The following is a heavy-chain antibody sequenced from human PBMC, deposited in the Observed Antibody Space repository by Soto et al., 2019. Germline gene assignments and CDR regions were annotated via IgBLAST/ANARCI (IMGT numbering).Heavy chain of an antibody. CDR2: IYWDDDK. CDR3: AHSYSSGWYYGPFDY. CDR1: GFSLSTSGVG. D-gene: IGHD6-19*01. Sequence: QITLKESGPTLVKPTQTLTLTCTFSGFSLSTSGVGVGWIRQPPGKALEWLALIYWDDDKRYSPSLKSRLTITKDTSKTRVVLTMTNMDPVDTATYYCAHSYSSGWYYGPFDYWGQGTLVTVSS. V-gene: IGHV2-5*02. J-gene: IGHJ4*02.